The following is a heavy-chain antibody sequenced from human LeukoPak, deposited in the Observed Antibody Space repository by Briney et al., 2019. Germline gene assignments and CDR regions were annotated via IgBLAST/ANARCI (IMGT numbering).Heavy chain of an antibody. V-gene: IGHV3-11*01. CDR3: ARGSGDFWSGYYRDPYYFDY. J-gene: IGHJ4*02. D-gene: IGHD3-3*01. CDR2: ISSSGSTI. Sequence: GGSLRLSCAASGFTFSDYYMSWIRQAPGKGLEWVSYISSSGSTIYYADSVKGRFTISRDNAKNSLYLQMNSLRAEDTAVYYRARGSGDFWSGYYRDPYYFDYWGQGTLVTVSS. CDR1: GFTFSDYY.